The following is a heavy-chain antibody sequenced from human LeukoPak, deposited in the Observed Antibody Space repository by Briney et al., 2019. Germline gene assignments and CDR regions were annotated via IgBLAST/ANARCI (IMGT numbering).Heavy chain of an antibody. CDR3: AKALLRWNDENSEFDY. J-gene: IGHJ4*02. CDR1: GFTFSSYA. V-gene: IGHV3-23*01. Sequence: GGSLRLSCAASGFTFSSYAMSWVRQAPGKGLEWVSGISGSAGNTYYADSVKGRFTISRDNSKNTLYLQMNSLRAEDTAVYFCAKALLRWNDENSEFDYWGQGTLVTVSS. CDR2: ISGSAGNT. D-gene: IGHD1-1*01.